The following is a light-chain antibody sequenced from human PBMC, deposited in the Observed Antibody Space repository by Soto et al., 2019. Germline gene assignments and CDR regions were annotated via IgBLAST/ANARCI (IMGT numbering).Light chain of an antibody. V-gene: IGLV2-14*03. CDR2: DVN. CDR1: SSDVGGYES. J-gene: IGLJ2*01. CDR3: ASYTTSTELV. Sequence: QSAPTQPASVSGSPGQSITIPCTGTSSDVGGYESVAWYQQHPGKVPKLIISDVNNRPSGVPFRFSGSKSGNVASLTISGLQAEDEADYYLASYTTSTELVFGGGTKVTVL.